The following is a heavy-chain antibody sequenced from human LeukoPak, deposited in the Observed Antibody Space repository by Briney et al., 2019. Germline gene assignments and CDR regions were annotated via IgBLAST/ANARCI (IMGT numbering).Heavy chain of an antibody. CDR1: GYTFTNYG. V-gene: IGHV1-18*01. Sequence: GASVKVSCKASGYTFTNYGISRVRQAPGQGLEWMGWISAYNGNTHYAQNLQGRVTMTPDTSTSTAYMELRSLRSDDTAVYYCARDGPDYGDYVNFDYWGQGTLVTVSS. CDR3: ARDGPDYGDYVNFDY. J-gene: IGHJ4*02. CDR2: ISAYNGNT. D-gene: IGHD4-17*01.